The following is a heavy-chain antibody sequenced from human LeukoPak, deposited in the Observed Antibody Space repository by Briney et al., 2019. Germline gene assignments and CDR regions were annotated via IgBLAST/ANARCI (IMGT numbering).Heavy chain of an antibody. Sequence: GASVKVSCKASGYTFISYGISWVRQAPGQGLEWMGWITVYNGNTNYAQKLQGRVTMTTDTSTSTAYMELRSLRSDDTAVYYCARSYYYDSSGYGAFDIWGQGTMVTVSS. CDR1: GYTFISYG. D-gene: IGHD3-22*01. V-gene: IGHV1-18*01. CDR2: ITVYNGNT. CDR3: ARSYYYDSSGYGAFDI. J-gene: IGHJ3*02.